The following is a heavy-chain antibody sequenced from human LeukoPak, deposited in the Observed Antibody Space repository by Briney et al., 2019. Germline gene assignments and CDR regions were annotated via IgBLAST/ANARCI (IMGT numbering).Heavy chain of an antibody. V-gene: IGHV3-23*01. D-gene: IGHD1-26*01. J-gene: IGHJ6*02. CDR1: GFNFRGYA. Sequence: GGSLRLSCSASGFNFRGYAMSWVRQAPGKGLEWVSAICGSGARAHYAESVRGRFTISRDNSQNTLHLQMNSLRAEDTAVYYCAKEVVLGETNYYYYGMDVWGQGTTVTVSS. CDR2: ICGSGARA. CDR3: AKEVVLGETNYYYYGMDV.